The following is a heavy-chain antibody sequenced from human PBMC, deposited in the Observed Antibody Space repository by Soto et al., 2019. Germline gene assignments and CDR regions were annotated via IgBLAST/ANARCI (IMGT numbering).Heavy chain of an antibody. CDR1: GGTFSSYA. J-gene: IGHJ4*02. D-gene: IGHD6-19*01. CDR2: IIPIFGTA. CDR3: ATGRSDSGWYEEHF. V-gene: IGHV1-69*13. Sequence: GASVKVSCKASGGTFSSYAISWVRQAPGQGLEWMGGIIPIFGTANYAQKFQGRVTITADESTSTAYMELSSVTAADTAVYYCATGRSDSGWYEEHFWGQGTLVTVSS.